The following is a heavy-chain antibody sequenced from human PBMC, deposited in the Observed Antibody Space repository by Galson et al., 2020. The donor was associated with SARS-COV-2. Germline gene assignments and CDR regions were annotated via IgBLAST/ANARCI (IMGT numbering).Heavy chain of an antibody. CDR3: ARETGYWDSSGYFEWNYYLDY. CDR2: IHTSGYT. J-gene: IGHJ4*02. Sequence: SETLSLTCTVSGASISNGRFYWSWIRQPAGKGLEWIGRIHTSGYTNYNPSLKSRVTISVDTSKNQFSLMLSSVTAADTAVYYCARETGYWDSSGYFEWNYYLDYWGQGTLVTVSS. V-gene: IGHV4-61*02. CDR1: GASISNGRFY. D-gene: IGHD3-22*01.